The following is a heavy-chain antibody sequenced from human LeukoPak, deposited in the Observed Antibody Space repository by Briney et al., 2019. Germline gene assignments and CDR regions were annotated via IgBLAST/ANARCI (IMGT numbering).Heavy chain of an antibody. J-gene: IGHJ6*02. CDR3: ARDCGGDCYDGMDV. V-gene: IGHV3-21*01. D-gene: IGHD2-21*02. CDR2: ISSSSSCI. CDR1: GFNFSSYS. Sequence: GGSLRLSCAASGFNFSSYSMNWVRQAPGKGLEWVSSISSSSSCIYYTDSVKGRFTISRDNAKNSLYLQMNRLRAEDTAVYYCARDCGGDCYDGMDVWGQGTTVTVSS.